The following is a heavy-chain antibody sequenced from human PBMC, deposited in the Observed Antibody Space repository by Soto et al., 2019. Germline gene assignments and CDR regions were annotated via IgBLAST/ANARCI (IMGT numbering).Heavy chain of an antibody. CDR3: ARDLGYYDSSGYFDY. V-gene: IGHV3-11*01. J-gene: IGHJ4*02. D-gene: IGHD3-22*01. CDR1: VFTFSDYY. CDR2: ISSSDSII. Sequence: SLRLSCAASVFTFSDYYMSWIRQAPGKGLEWVSYISSSDSIIYYADSVKGRFTISRDNAKNSLYLQMNSLRAEDTAVYYCARDLGYYDSSGYFDYWGQGTLVTVSS.